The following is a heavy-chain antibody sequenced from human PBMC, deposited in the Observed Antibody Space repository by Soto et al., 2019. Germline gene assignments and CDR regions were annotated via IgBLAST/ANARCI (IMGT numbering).Heavy chain of an antibody. Sequence: GESLKISCKTSGYTFTSYWIGWVRQVPGKGLEWIGVINPADSEARLSPSFQGQVTMSTDKSVTTAYLQWSSLKASDTAMYYCAFKRLGSCAIHNCCSGFFSYWGQGTRVTVAS. CDR3: AFKRLGSCAIHNCCSGFFSY. J-gene: IGHJ4*02. V-gene: IGHV5-51*01. CDR2: INPADSEA. CDR1: GYTFTSYW. D-gene: IGHD2-2*02.